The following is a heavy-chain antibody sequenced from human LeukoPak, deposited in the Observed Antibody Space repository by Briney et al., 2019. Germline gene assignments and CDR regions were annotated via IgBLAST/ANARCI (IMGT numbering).Heavy chain of an antibody. J-gene: IGHJ6*02. CDR3: ARGTYYDILTGYYGFYYGMDV. V-gene: IGHV3-33*01. CDR2: IWYDGSNK. CDR1: GFTFSSYA. Sequence: PGGSLRLSCAASGFTFSSYAMHWVRQAPGKGLEWVAVIWYDGSNKYYADSVKGRFTISRDNSENTLYLQMNSLRAEDTAVYYCARGTYYDILTGYYGFYYGMDVWGQGTTVTVSS. D-gene: IGHD3-9*01.